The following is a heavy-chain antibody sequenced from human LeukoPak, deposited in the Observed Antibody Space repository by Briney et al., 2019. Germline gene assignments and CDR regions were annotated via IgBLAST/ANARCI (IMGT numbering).Heavy chain of an antibody. CDR3: ARGGEDIVVVPAAILDY. Sequence: GASVKVSCKASGYTFTSYYMHGVRQAPGQGLEWMGIINPSGGSTSYAQKFQGRVTMTRDTSTSTVYMELSSLRSEDTAVYYCARGGEDIVVVPAAILDYWGQGTLVTVSS. CDR2: INPSGGST. CDR1: GYTFTSYY. V-gene: IGHV1-46*01. J-gene: IGHJ4*02. D-gene: IGHD2-2*01.